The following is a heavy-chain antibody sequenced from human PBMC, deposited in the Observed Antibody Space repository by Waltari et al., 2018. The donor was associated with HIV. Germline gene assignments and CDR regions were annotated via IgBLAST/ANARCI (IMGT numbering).Heavy chain of an antibody. Sequence: QVQLVQSGAEVKKPGTSVKVSCTVSGNTLTELSMHWVRQAPGKGLEWMGGFDPEEGEIIYAQKFQGRVTMAEDTSTDTAYMELSSLRSEDTAVYYCATDRESSSWILDVWGQGTTVTVSS. J-gene: IGHJ6*02. CDR3: ATDRESSSWILDV. V-gene: IGHV1-24*01. CDR1: GNTLTELS. CDR2: FDPEEGEI. D-gene: IGHD6-13*01.